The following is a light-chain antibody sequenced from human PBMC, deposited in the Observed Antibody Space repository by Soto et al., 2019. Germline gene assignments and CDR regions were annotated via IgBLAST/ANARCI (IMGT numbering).Light chain of an antibody. CDR3: QSYDSSHVV. J-gene: IGLJ2*01. CDR2: ANN. CDR1: RSNIGAGYD. V-gene: IGLV1-40*01. Sequence: QSVLTQPPSVSGAPGQRVTISCTGSRSNIGAGYDVHWYQQLPGTAPKLLIYANNNRPSGVPDRFSASKSGTLASLAITGLQAEDEADYYCQSYDSSHVVFGGGTKVTVL.